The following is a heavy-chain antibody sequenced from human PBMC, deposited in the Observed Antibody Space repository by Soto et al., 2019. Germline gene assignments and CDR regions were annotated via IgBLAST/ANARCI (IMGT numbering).Heavy chain of an antibody. CDR3: AAAGYCTNGVCMGY. Sequence: QVHLVESGGGVVQPGRSLRLSCAASGFTFSSYGMHWVRQAPGKGLEWVAAISSDGSNKYHADSVKGRFTISRDNSKNPLYRQMSTLRAEDTAVYHCAAAGYCTNGVCMGYWGQGTLVTVSS. V-gene: IGHV3-30*03. CDR2: ISSDGSNK. J-gene: IGHJ4*02. D-gene: IGHD2-8*01. CDR1: GFTFSSYG.